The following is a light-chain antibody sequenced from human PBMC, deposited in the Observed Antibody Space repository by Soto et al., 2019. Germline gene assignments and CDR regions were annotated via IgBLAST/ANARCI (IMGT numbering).Light chain of an antibody. J-gene: IGKJ2*01. Sequence: DIVMTQSPDSLAVSLGERATINCKSSQSVLYSSNSENYLAWYQQKPGQPPKLLIYWASTRESGVPDRFSGSGSGTDFTLTISSLQAEDVAVYFCQQYYTTPYTLGQGTKLEIK. V-gene: IGKV4-1*01. CDR2: WAS. CDR3: QQYYTTPYT. CDR1: QSVLYSSNSENY.